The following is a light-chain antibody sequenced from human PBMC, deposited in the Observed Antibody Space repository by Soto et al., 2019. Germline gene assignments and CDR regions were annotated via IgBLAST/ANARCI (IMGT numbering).Light chain of an antibody. CDR3: QQYNNWPPLT. Sequence: EIVMTQSPATLSVSPGERATLSCRASQSVSSNLAWYQQKPGQAPRLPIYGPSTRATGIPARFSGSGSGTEFTLTVSSRQSEDFAVYYWQQYNNWPPLTFGGGTKVEIK. CDR1: QSVSSN. J-gene: IGKJ4*01. CDR2: GPS. V-gene: IGKV3-15*01.